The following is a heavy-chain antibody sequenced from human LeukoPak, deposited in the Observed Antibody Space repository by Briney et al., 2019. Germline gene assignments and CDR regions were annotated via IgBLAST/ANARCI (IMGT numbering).Heavy chain of an antibody. D-gene: IGHD1-26*01. Sequence: LRLSCAASGLSFSTSAMHRGRQSPSHGLEWVAVMSYDGNYKHHADSVKGRFTISRDNSRNTLSLQMSSLRGEDTAVYYCASGSYHEHWGQGTLVTVSS. CDR2: MSYDGNYK. CDR3: ASGSYHEH. J-gene: IGHJ4*02. CDR1: GLSFSTSA. V-gene: IGHV3-30*15.